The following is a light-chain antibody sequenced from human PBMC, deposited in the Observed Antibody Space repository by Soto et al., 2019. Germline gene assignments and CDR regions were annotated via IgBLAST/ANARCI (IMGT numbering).Light chain of an antibody. CDR2: EAS. V-gene: IGKV3-15*01. CDR3: QQYNSWPFT. Sequence: IVMTQSPATLSVSPGERATLSCRASQSVSSDLAWYQQEPGQAPRLLIYEASIRATGIAARFSGSGSGTEFTLTISSLQSEDSAVYWCQQYNSWPFTFGPGTKVEFK. CDR1: QSVSSD. J-gene: IGKJ3*01.